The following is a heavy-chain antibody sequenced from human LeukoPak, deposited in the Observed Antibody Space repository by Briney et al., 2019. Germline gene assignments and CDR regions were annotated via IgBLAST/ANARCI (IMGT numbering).Heavy chain of an antibody. CDR1: GFTVSSYG. J-gene: IGHJ4*02. D-gene: IGHD3-10*01. Sequence: GGSLRLSCAVSGFTVSSYGMTWVRQAPGKGPEWVSLISGSGGDTYYSDSVKGRFTVSRDISRNTLFLQMNSLTAEDTALYYCEKGPQLYCGYHPDSWGQGTLVTVSS. V-gene: IGHV3-23*01. CDR3: EKGPQLYCGYHPDS. CDR2: ISGSGGDT.